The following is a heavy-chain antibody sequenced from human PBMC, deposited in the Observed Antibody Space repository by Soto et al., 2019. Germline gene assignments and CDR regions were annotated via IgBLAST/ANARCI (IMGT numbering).Heavy chain of an antibody. Sequence: PSETLSLTCTVSGGSISSGDYSWSWIRQPPGKGLEWIGYIYHSGSTYYNPSLKSRVTISVDRSKNQFSLKLRSVTAADTAVYYCASNTVTKYYFDFWGQGTLVTVSS. V-gene: IGHV4-30-2*01. CDR3: ASNTVTKYYFDF. CDR1: GGSISSGDYS. CDR2: IYHSGST. J-gene: IGHJ4*02. D-gene: IGHD4-17*01.